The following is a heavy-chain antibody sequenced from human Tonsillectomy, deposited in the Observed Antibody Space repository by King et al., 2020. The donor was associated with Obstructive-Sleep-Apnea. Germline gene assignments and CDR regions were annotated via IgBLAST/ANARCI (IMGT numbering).Heavy chain of an antibody. CDR3: AGVLH. CDR2: ISHDGDDT. Sequence: VQLVESGGGVVQPGRSLRLSCAASGFTFSSYVMYWVRQAPGKGLEWVAVISHDGDDTYYADSVKGRFTISRDNSKNTLYLQMDSLRPEDTAVYYCAGVLHWGQGTLVTVSA. CDR1: GFTFSSYV. J-gene: IGHJ4*02. V-gene: IGHV3-30*04.